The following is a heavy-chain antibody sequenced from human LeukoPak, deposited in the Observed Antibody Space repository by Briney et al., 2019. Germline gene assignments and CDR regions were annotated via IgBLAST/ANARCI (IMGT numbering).Heavy chain of an antibody. CDR1: GGSISSSSYY. D-gene: IGHD1-26*01. V-gene: IGHV4-39*01. J-gene: IGHJ4*02. CDR3: ARLPATWDSLVDY. CDR2: IYYSGST. Sequence: SETLSLTCTVSGGSISSSSYYWGWIRQSPGKGLEWIGSIYYSGSTYYNPSLKSRVTISVDTSKNQFSLKLSSVTAADTAVYYCARLPATWDSLVDYWGQGTLVTVSS.